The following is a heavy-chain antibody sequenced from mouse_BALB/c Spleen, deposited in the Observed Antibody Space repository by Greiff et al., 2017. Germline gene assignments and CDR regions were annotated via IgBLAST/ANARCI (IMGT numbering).Heavy chain of an antibody. V-gene: IGHV14-3*02. CDR3: APLDSSGKFAY. CDR1: GFNIKDTY. Sequence: VQLKESGAELVKPGASVKLSCTASGFNIKDTYMHWVKQRPEQGLEWIGRIDPANGNTKYDPKFQGKATITADTSSNTAYLQLSSLTSEDTAVYYCAPLDSSGKFAYWGQGTLVTVSA. D-gene: IGHD3-2*01. CDR2: IDPANGNT. J-gene: IGHJ3*01.